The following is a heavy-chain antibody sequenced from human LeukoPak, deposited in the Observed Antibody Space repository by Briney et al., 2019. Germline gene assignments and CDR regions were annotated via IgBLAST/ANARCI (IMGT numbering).Heavy chain of an antibody. Sequence: GASVKVSCKASGYTFTSYDINWVRQASGQGLEWMGWMNPNSGNTGNAQKFQGRVTMTRNTSITTAYMEVSSLRSEDTAVYYCARGKYFSGSYRYYFDYWGQGTLVTVSS. D-gene: IGHD6-19*01. CDR3: ARGKYFSGSYRYYFDY. CDR1: GYTFTSYD. V-gene: IGHV1-8*01. J-gene: IGHJ4*02. CDR2: MNPNSGNT.